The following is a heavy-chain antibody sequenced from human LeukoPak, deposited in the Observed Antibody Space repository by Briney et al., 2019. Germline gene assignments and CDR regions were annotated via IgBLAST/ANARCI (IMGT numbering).Heavy chain of an antibody. CDR3: ARGPPRGKYYYMDV. V-gene: IGHV3-13*01. CDR1: GFTFSSFD. D-gene: IGHD1-1*01. CDR2: IGTASDT. Sequence: GGSLRLSCAASGFTFSSFDMHWVRQPTGQGLEWVSTIGTASDTYYPGSVEGRFTLSRDNAKNSSYLQMNSLTAGDTAVYYCARGPPRGKYYYMDVWGRGTTVTVSS. J-gene: IGHJ6*03.